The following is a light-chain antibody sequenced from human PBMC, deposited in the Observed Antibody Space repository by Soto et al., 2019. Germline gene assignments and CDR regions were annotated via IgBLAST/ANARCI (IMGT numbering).Light chain of an antibody. Sequence: QSALTQPASVSGSPGQSITISCTGTSSDVGGYNYVSWYQQRPGKAPILIIYDVSYRPSGISNRFSGSKSGNTASLTISGLQAEDEADYYCSSYTSTSVVFGGGTKVTVL. V-gene: IGLV2-14*01. CDR2: DVS. CDR3: SSYTSTSVV. CDR1: SSDVGGYNY. J-gene: IGLJ2*01.